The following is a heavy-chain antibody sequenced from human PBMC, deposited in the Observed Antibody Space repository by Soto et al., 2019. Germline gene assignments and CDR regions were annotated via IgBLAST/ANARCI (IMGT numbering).Heavy chain of an antibody. CDR1: GFMFSSDW. Sequence: PGGSLRLSCTASGFMFSSDWLTWVRQAPGKGLEWVANIKTDGSETFYVDSVKGRFTISRDNAKNSLFLQMNSLRAEDTAVYYCEREKATNGDIYYFDNLRQGT. V-gene: IGHV3-7*04. CDR2: IKTDGSET. J-gene: IGHJ4*02. CDR3: EREKATNGDIYYFDN. D-gene: IGHD2-8*01.